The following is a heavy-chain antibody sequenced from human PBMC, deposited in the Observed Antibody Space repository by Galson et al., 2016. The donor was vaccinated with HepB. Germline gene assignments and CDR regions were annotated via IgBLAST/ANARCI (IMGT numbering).Heavy chain of an antibody. D-gene: IGHD3-16*02. V-gene: IGHV3-7*01. Sequence: SLRLSCAASGFTFSTYRMSWVRQVPGKGLEWVANMNQDGSRKYFLDSVKGRFTISRDNAKNSLFLQMNSLTADDTALYFCARDPVVGSRLYTAGDYWGQGILVTVSS. CDR1: GFTFSTYR. J-gene: IGHJ4*02. CDR2: MNQDGSRK. CDR3: ARDPVVGSRLYTAGDY.